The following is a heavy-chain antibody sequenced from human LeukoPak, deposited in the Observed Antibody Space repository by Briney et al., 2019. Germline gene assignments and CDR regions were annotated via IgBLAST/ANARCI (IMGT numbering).Heavy chain of an antibody. CDR2: ISYDGSNK. CDR3: ARAQDTYNSLYFDY. J-gene: IGHJ4*02. V-gene: IGHV3-30-3*01. Sequence: GRSLRLSCAASGFTFSSYAMHWVRQAPGKGLEWVAVISYDGSNKYYADSVKGRFTISRDNSKNTLYLQMNSLRAEDTAVYYCARAQDTYNSLYFDYWGQGALVTVPS. CDR1: GFTFSSYA. D-gene: IGHD5-24*01.